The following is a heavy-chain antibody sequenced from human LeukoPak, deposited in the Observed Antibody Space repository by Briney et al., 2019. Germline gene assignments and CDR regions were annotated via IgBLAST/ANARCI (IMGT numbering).Heavy chain of an antibody. D-gene: IGHD3-10*02. CDR2: IYSGGTT. CDR1: GFTVSRSY. V-gene: IGHV3-53*01. Sequence: GGSLRLSCAASGFTVSRSYMIWARQAPGKGLEWVSVIYSGGTTYYADSVKGRFTISRDNAKNSLYLQMNSLRAEDTAVYYCAELGITMIGGVWGKGTTVTISS. CDR3: AELGITMIGGV. J-gene: IGHJ6*04.